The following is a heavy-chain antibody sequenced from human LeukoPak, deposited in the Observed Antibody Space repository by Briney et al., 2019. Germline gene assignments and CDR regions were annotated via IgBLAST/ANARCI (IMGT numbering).Heavy chain of an antibody. CDR3: ARWTRGYSYNYYGMDV. V-gene: IGHV4-34*01. Sequence: KPSETLSLTCAVYGGSFSGYYWSWIRQPPGKGLEWIGEINHSGSTNYNPSLKSRVTISVDTSKNQFSLKLSSVTAADTAVYYCARWTRGYSYNYYGMDVWGQGTTVTVSS. J-gene: IGHJ6*02. CDR2: INHSGST. D-gene: IGHD5-18*01. CDR1: GGSFSGYY.